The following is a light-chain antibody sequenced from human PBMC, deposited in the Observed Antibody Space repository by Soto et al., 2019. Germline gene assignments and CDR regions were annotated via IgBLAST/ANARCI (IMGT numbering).Light chain of an antibody. V-gene: IGKV3-20*01. Sequence: EIVLTQSPGTLSLSPGEIATLSCRASQSVSSSSYLAWYQQKPGQAPRLLIYGASSRATCIPDRFSGSGSATAFTLTISRLEPEDFAVYYCRQYDSSPSYTFGQGTKLEIK. CDR1: QSVSSSSY. CDR2: GAS. CDR3: RQYDSSPSYT. J-gene: IGKJ2*01.